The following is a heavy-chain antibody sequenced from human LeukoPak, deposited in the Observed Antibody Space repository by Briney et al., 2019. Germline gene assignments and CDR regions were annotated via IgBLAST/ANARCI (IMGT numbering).Heavy chain of an antibody. CDR2: IYPGDSDT. D-gene: IGHD2-2*01. CDR3: ASSYCSGTSCYYLSHFDY. CDR1: GYSFTSYW. V-gene: IGHV5-51*01. Sequence: GESLKISCKGSGYSFTSYWIVWVRQMPGKGLEWMGIIYPGDSDTRYSPSFQGQVTISADKSISTAYLQWSSLKASDTAMYYCASSYCSGTSCYYLSHFDYWGQGTLVTVSS. J-gene: IGHJ4*02.